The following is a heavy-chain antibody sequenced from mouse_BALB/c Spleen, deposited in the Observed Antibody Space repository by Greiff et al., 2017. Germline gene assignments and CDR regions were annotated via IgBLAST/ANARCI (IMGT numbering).Heavy chain of an antibody. Sequence: LQQPGSELVMPGASVKLSCKASGYTFTSYWMHWVKQRPGQGLEWIGNIYPGSGSTNYDEKFKSKATLTVDTSSSTAYMQLSSLTSEDSAVYYCFTYPGYYFDYWGQGTTLTVSS. CDR1: GYTFTSYW. J-gene: IGHJ2*01. CDR3: FTYPGYYFDY. D-gene: IGHD5-1*01. CDR2: IYPGSGST. V-gene: IGHV1S22*01.